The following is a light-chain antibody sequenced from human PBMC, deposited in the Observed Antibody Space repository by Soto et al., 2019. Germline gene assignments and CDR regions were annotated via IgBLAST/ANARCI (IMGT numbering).Light chain of an antibody. J-gene: IGKJ1*01. CDR3: QQYNTYWT. CDR1: QSVNGW. V-gene: IGKV1-5*03. Sequence: DIQMTQSPSTLSASVGDRVTITCRASQSVNGWLAWYQQKPGKAPKLLIYTASSLESGVPSRFSGRGSGTEFTLTISGLQPDDSATYYCQQYNTYWTFGQGTKVEIK. CDR2: TAS.